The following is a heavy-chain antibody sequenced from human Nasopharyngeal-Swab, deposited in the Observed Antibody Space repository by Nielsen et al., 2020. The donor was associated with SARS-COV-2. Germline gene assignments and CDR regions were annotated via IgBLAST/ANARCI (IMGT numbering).Heavy chain of an antibody. Sequence: WSRQSPGKGLEWVAVISYDGSNKYYADSVKGRFTISRDNSKNTLYLQMNSLRAEDTAVYYCAKDRGSSGYYYGMDVWGQGTTVTVSS. CDR2: ISYDGSNK. V-gene: IGHV3-30*18. D-gene: IGHD6-13*01. CDR3: AKDRGSSGYYYGMDV. J-gene: IGHJ6*02.